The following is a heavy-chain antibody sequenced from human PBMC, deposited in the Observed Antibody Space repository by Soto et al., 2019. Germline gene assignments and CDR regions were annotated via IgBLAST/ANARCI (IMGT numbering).Heavy chain of an antibody. CDR1: GFSFSDYA. J-gene: IGHJ4*02. CDR3: AKDRASGSYSPGDY. V-gene: IGHV3-23*01. Sequence: EVQLLESGGGLVQPGGSQRLSCAASGFSFSDYAMTWVRQAPGKGLEWVSGINGGGGGTDYADSVKGRFTISRDNSKNTLYLQMNSLRVEDTAVYYCAKDRASGSYSPGDYWGQGTLVTVSS. D-gene: IGHD6-19*01. CDR2: INGGGGGT.